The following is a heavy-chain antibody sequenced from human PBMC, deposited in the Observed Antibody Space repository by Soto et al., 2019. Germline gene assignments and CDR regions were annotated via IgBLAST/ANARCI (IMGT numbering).Heavy chain of an antibody. D-gene: IGHD7-27*01. CDR2: IYYGGST. CDR3: AKNWNWGSLVH. J-gene: IGHJ4*02. CDR1: GDSISTDY. V-gene: IGHV4-59*08. Sequence: SQTLSLTCTVSGDSISTDYWSWIRQSPGKGLEWIGFIYYGGSTNYNPSLKSRVTISVDTPKNQFSLKLSSVTAADTAVYYCAKNWNWGSLVHWGQGTLVTVSS.